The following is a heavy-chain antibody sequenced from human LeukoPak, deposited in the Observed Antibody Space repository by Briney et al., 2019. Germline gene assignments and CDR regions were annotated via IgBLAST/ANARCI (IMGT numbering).Heavy chain of an antibody. CDR2: INPNSGGT. D-gene: IGHD2-21*01. CDR1: GYSFTDYY. CDR3: ARADRLDGGPYLIGP. V-gene: IGHV1-2*02. J-gene: IGHJ5*02. Sequence: EASVKVSCKTSGYSFTDYYMHWVRQAPGQGLEWMGWINPNSGGTSSAQKFQGRVTMTGDTSITTVYMEVSWLTSDDPAIYYCARADRLDGGPYLIGPWGQGTLVTVSS.